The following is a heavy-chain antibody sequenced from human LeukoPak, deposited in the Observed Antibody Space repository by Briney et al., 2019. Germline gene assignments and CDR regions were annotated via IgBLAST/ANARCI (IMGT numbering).Heavy chain of an antibody. CDR3: ARNENSGWGYFDY. D-gene: IGHD5-12*01. J-gene: IGHJ4*02. CDR2: IGGSNGIT. CDR1: RFTFNSYA. V-gene: IGHV3-23*01. Sequence: GGSLRLSCAASRFTFNSYAMSWVRQAPGKGLVWVSVIGGSNGITFYVGSVKGRFTISRDNSKDTLYLQMNSLRAEDTAVYYCARNENSGWGYFDYWGQGTLVTVSS.